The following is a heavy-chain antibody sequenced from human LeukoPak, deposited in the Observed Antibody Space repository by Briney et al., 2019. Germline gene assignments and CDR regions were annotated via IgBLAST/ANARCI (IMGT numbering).Heavy chain of an antibody. J-gene: IGHJ5*02. D-gene: IGHD2-2*01. CDR3: ARDLGSSTSCFVCGWFDP. V-gene: IGHV3-33*01. CDR2: NWFDGSIK. Sequence: GGPLSLFCAACGFTFSSYGMHWVRQAPGKGVEGVAVNWFDGSIKEYADSVKGRFTISRDNSKNTLYLQHNNLRAEDTAVYYCARDLGSSTSCFVCGWFDPWGQGTLVTVSS. CDR1: GFTFSSYG.